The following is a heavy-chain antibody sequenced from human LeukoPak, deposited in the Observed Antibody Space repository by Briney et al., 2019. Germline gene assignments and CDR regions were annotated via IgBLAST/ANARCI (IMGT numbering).Heavy chain of an antibody. V-gene: IGHV3-30*03. J-gene: IGHJ5*02. D-gene: IGHD6-13*01. CDR1: GFTFSSHW. CDR2: ISYDGSNK. CDR3: ARGVSSSWYENWFDP. Sequence: GGSLRLSCGASGFTFSSHWMSWVRQAPGKGLVWVAVISYDGSNKYYADSVKGRFTISRDNSKNTLYLQMNSLRAEDTAVYYCARGVSSSWYENWFDPWGQGTLVTVSS.